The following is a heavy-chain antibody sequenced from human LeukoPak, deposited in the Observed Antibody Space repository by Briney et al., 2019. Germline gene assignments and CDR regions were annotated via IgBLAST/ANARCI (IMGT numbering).Heavy chain of an antibody. CDR3: ARGIVVVPAPSDYRDV. CDR2: INPNSGGT. V-gene: IGHV1-2*02. CDR1: GYTFTGYY. J-gene: IGHJ6*03. Sequence: GASVKVSCKASGYTFTGYYMHWVRQAPGQGLEWMGWINPNSGGTNYAQKFQGRVTMTRDTSISTAYMELSRLRSDDTAVYYCARGIVVVPAPSDYRDVWGKGTTVTVSS. D-gene: IGHD2-2*01.